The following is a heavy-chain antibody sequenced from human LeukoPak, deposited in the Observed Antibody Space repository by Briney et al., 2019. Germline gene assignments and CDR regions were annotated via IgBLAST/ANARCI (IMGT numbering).Heavy chain of an antibody. J-gene: IGHJ4*02. D-gene: IGHD3/OR15-3a*01. CDR2: IKSDEITT. V-gene: IGHV3-74*01. CDR3: ARGAWTAYYFDY. Sequence: GGSLRLSCAASGFTFSSYGMHWVRQAPGKGLVWVSRIKSDEITTNYADSVKGRFTISRDNAKNTLYLQMNSLRAEDTAVYYCARGAWTAYYFDYWGQGTLVTVSS. CDR1: GFTFSSYG.